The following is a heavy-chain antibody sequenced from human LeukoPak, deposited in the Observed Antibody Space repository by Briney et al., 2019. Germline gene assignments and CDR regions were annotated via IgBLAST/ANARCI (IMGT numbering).Heavy chain of an antibody. D-gene: IGHD2-2*03. CDR2: IYPRDSDT. V-gene: IGHV5-51*01. CDR1: GYKFTNYW. J-gene: IGHJ4*02. CDR3: ARHGYCTGTNCHPDY. Sequence: GESLKISCKGSGYKFTNYWIAWVRQMPGQGLEWLGIIYPRDSDTRYSPSFQGQVTISVDTSIDTAYLQWSSLKASDTAVYYCARHGYCTGTNCHPDYWGQGTLVTVSS.